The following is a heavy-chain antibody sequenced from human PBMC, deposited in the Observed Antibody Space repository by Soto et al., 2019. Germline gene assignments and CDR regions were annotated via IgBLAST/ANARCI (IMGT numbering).Heavy chain of an antibody. Sequence: EVQLLESGGGLVQPGGSLRLSCVASGFTFSSYGMSWVRQAPGKGLEWVSGISGGGGMTYYADSVKGRFIISRDNSKNTLDLQTNSLRAEDTALYYCAKRGHSGYEFFDSWGQGTLVTVSS. J-gene: IGHJ4*02. D-gene: IGHD5-12*01. CDR1: GFTFSSYG. CDR3: AKRGHSGYEFFDS. V-gene: IGHV3-23*01. CDR2: ISGGGGMT.